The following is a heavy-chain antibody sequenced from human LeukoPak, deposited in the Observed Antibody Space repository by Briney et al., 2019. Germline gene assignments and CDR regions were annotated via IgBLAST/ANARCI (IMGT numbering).Heavy chain of an antibody. J-gene: IGHJ3*02. V-gene: IGHV4-59*01. CDR1: GFTFSSYS. CDR3: ARYIVSYPHDAFDI. D-gene: IGHD1-26*01. CDR2: IYYSGST. Sequence: GSLRLSCAASGFTFSSYSMNWVRQAPGKGLEWIGYIYYSGSTSYNPSLKSRVTISVDTSKKQFSLKLSSVTAADTAFYYCARYIVSYPHDAFDIWGQGTMVTVSS.